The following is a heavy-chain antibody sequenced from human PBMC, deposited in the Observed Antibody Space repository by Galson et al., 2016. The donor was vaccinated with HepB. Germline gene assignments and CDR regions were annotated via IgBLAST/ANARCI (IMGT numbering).Heavy chain of an antibody. D-gene: IGHD1-26*01. CDR2: LSHDGVTK. CDR3: AREWELGGYFDY. J-gene: IGHJ4*02. Sequence: SLRLSCAASEFTFNNCPLHWVRQAPGKGLEWVAVLSHDGVTKFYADSVRARFTTSRDKSKTTVYLQVDGLSAEDTAVYYCAREWELGGYFDYWGQGTLVTVSS. V-gene: IGHV3-30-3*01. CDR1: EFTFNNCP.